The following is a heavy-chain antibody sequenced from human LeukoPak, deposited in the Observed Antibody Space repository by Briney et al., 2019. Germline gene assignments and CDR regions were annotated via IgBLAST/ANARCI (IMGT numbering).Heavy chain of an antibody. CDR1: GFTFSSYG. CDR3: AKSIRYNKYSFDY. CDR2: IWYDGSTK. J-gene: IGHJ4*02. V-gene: IGHV3-33*06. D-gene: IGHD5-24*01. Sequence: GGSLRLSCAASGFTFSSYGMYWVGQAPGKGLEWVAVIWYDGSTKYYADSVKGRFTISRDNSKNTVFLQMNSLRAEDTAVYYCAKSIRYNKYSFDYWGQGTLVTVSS.